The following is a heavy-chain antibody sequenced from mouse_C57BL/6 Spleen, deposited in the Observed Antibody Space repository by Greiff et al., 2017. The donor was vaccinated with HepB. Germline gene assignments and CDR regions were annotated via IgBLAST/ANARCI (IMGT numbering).Heavy chain of an antibody. V-gene: IGHV1-74*01. Sequence: VQLQQPGAELVKPGASVKVSCKASGYTFTSYWMHWVKQRPGQGLEWIGRIHPSDSDTNYNQKFKGKATLTVDKSSSTAYMQLSSLTSEDSAVYYCAIGRVLYDGYYEAMDYWGQGTSVTVSS. CDR2: IHPSDSDT. CDR3: AIGRVLYDGYYEAMDY. D-gene: IGHD2-3*01. CDR1: GYTFTSYW. J-gene: IGHJ4*01.